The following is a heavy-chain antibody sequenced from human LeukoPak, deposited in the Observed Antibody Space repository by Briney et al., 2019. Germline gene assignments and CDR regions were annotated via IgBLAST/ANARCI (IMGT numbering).Heavy chain of an antibody. CDR3: ARGGPTAAVYYYYMDV. D-gene: IGHD6-13*01. V-gene: IGHV1-69*05. J-gene: IGHJ6*03. Sequence: GASVKVSCKASGYTFTSYGISWVRQAPGQGLEWMGRIIPIFGTANYAQKFQGRVTITTDESTSTAYMELSSLRSEDTAVYYCARGGPTAAVYYYYMDVWGKGTTVTVSS. CDR2: IIPIFGTA. CDR1: GYTFTSYG.